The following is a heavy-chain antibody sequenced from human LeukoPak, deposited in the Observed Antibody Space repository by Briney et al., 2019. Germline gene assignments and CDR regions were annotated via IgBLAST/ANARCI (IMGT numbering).Heavy chain of an antibody. CDR1: GYTFTGYY. V-gene: IGHV1-2*02. J-gene: IGHJ5*02. CDR2: INPNSGGT. CDR3: ARVKWEPSFYWFDP. Sequence: ASVKVSCKASGYTFTGYYMHWVRQAPGQGLEWMGWINPNSGGTNYAQKFQGRVTMTRDTSISTAYMELSRLRSDDTAVYYCARVKWEPSFYWFDPWGQGTLVTVSS. D-gene: IGHD1-26*01.